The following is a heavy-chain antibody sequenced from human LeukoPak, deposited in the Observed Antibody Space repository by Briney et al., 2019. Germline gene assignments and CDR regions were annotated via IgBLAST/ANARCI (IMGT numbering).Heavy chain of an antibody. V-gene: IGHV4-38-2*02. D-gene: IGHD3-10*01. CDR3: ARATPTAVMVRGPSDY. J-gene: IGHJ4*02. Sequence: SETLSLTCTVSGYSISSGYYWGWIRQPPGKGLEWIGSIYHSGSTYYNPSLKSRLTISVDTSKNQFSLKLSSVTAADTAVYYCARATPTAVMVRGPSDYWGQGTLVTVSS. CDR2: IYHSGST. CDR1: GYSISSGYY.